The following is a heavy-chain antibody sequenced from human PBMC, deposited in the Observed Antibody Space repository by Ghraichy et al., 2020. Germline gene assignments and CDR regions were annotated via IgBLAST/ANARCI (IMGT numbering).Heavy chain of an antibody. J-gene: IGHJ4*02. Sequence: ESLNISCTVSGGSISSYYWSWIRQPPGKGLEWIGYIYSDGSTKYNPSLKSRVTMSVDTSKNQFSLKLDSVTAPDTAVYYCARPYKSGYNYGFYYWGQGALVTVSS. CDR3: ARPYKSGYNYGFYY. CDR2: IYSDGST. CDR1: GGSISSYY. V-gene: IGHV4-59*08. D-gene: IGHD5-18*01.